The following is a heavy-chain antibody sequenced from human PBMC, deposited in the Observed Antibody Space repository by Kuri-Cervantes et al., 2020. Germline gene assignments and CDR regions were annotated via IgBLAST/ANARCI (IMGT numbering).Heavy chain of an antibody. J-gene: IGHJ4*02. CDR3: ARAPDSSGWYGFDY. V-gene: IGHV3-33*08. Sequence: GESLKISCAASGFTFSNYAMNWVRQAPGKGLEWVTVMWYDGSHEYYSDSVKGRFTISRDNSKNTLYLQMNSLRVEDTAVYYCARAPDSSGWYGFDYWGQGTLVTVSS. D-gene: IGHD6-19*01. CDR1: GFTFSNYA. CDR2: MWYDGSHE.